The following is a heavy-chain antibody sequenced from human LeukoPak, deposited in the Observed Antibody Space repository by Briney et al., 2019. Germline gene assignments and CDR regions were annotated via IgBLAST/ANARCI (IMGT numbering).Heavy chain of an antibody. J-gene: IGHJ4*02. Sequence: PGGSLRLSCAASGFTFSSSGMHWVRQAPGKGLEWVAFIRYDGSNTYYADSVKGRFTISRDNSKNMPYLQMNNLRAEDSAVFHCAKDRRYYYDSGGYLGYWGQGTLVTVSS. D-gene: IGHD3-22*01. V-gene: IGHV3-30*02. CDR2: IRYDGSNT. CDR1: GFTFSSSG. CDR3: AKDRRYYYDSGGYLGY.